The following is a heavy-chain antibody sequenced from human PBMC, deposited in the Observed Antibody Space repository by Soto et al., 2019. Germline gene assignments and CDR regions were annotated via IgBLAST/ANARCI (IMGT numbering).Heavy chain of an antibody. CDR1: GYTFTDYD. V-gene: IGHV1-8*01. CDR2: MNPSSGYT. D-gene: IGHD3-10*01. Sequence: QVQLVQSGAEVKKPGASVRVSCKASGYTFTDYDINWVRRATGQGLEWMGWMNPSSGYTGYAQKFQGRVTMTWDTSIRTAYLELSSLTSAYTAVYYWERFVRHQLPPIDFWCQGALVTVSS. J-gene: IGHJ4*02. CDR3: ERFVRHQLPPIDF.